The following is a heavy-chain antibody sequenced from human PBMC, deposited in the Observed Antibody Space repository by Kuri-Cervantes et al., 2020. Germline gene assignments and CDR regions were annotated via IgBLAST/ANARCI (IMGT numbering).Heavy chain of an antibody. CDR1: GGSVNSGSYY. CDR3: ARGRDVWFGELLTLFDY. Sequence: GSLRLSCSLSGGSVNSGSYYWSWIRQPPGKGLEWIGYIYYSGSTNYNPSLKSRVTISVDTSKNQFSLKLSSVTAADTAVYYCARGRDVWFGELLTLFDYWGQGTLVTVSS. J-gene: IGHJ4*02. D-gene: IGHD3-10*01. V-gene: IGHV4-61*01. CDR2: IYYSGST.